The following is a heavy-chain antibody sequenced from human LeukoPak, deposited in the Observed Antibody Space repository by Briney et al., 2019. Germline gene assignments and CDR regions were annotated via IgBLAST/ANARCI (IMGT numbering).Heavy chain of an antibody. Sequence: SETLSLTCTVSGGSISSSSYYWGWIRQPPGKGLEWIGSIYYSGSAYYNPSPKSRVTISVDTSKNQFSLKLSSVTAADTAVYYCARPGGSYPYYFDYWGQGTLVTVSS. J-gene: IGHJ4*02. CDR2: IYYSGSA. V-gene: IGHV4-39*01. D-gene: IGHD1-26*01. CDR3: ARPGGSYPYYFDY. CDR1: GGSISSSSYY.